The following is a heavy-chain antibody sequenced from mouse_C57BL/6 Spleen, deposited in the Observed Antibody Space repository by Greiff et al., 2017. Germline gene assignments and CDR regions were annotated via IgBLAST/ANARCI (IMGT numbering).Heavy chain of an antibody. Sequence: VQLQQSGPELVKPGDSVKISCKASGYSFTGYFMNWVMQSHGKSLEWIGRINPYNGDTFYNQKFKGKATLTVDKSSSTAHMELQSLTSEDSAVYYCARSPSSPYFDYWGKGTTLTVSS. CDR2: INPYNGDT. CDR1: GYSFTGYF. J-gene: IGHJ2*01. CDR3: ARSPSSPYFDY. V-gene: IGHV1-20*01.